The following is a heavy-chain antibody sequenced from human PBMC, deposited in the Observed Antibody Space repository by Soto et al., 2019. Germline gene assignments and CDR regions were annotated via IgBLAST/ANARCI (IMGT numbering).Heavy chain of an antibody. CDR3: ARIRITYDYVWGSYRFFDY. Sequence: QVTLKESGPVLVKPTETLTLTCTVYGFSLSNARMGVSWIRQPPGKALEWLAHIFSNDEKSYSTSLKSRLTISKDTSKSQVVLTMTNMDPVDTATYYCARIRITYDYVWGSYRFFDYWGQGTLVTVSS. D-gene: IGHD3-16*02. CDR2: IFSNDEK. CDR1: GFSLSNARMG. V-gene: IGHV2-26*01. J-gene: IGHJ4*02.